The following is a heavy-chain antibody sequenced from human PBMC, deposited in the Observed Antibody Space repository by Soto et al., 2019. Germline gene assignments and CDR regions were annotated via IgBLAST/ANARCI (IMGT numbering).Heavy chain of an antibody. J-gene: IGHJ6*02. D-gene: IGHD3-3*01. CDR1: GFTFSSYA. V-gene: IGHV3-23*01. Sequence: EVQLLESGGGLVQPGGSLRLSCAASGFTFSSYAMSWVRQAPGKGLEWVSAISGSGGSTYYADSVKGRFTISRDNSKNTLYLQMNSLRAEDTAVYYCAKDLGGGDFWMAGDYGMDVWGQGTTVTVSS. CDR2: ISGSGGST. CDR3: AKDLGGGDFWMAGDYGMDV.